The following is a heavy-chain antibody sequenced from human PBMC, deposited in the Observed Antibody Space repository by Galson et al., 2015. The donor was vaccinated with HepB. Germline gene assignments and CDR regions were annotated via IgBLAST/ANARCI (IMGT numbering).Heavy chain of an antibody. CDR1: GFTFSSYA. D-gene: IGHD3-10*01. Sequence: SLRLSCAASGFTFSSYAMSWVRQAPGKGLEWVSAISGSGGSTYYADSVKGRFTISRDNSKNTLYLQMNSLRAEDTAVYYCANPLMTMVRGVLPPYYYYGMDVWGQGTTVTVSS. J-gene: IGHJ6*02. V-gene: IGHV3-23*01. CDR2: ISGSGGST. CDR3: ANPLMTMVRGVLPPYYYYGMDV.